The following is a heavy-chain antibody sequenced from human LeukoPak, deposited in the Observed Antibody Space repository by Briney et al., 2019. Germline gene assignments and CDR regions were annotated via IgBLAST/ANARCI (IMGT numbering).Heavy chain of an antibody. V-gene: IGHV3-53*01. J-gene: IGHJ6*02. D-gene: IGHD3-10*01. CDR3: ARAVGELSGYYGMDV. CDR2: IYSGGST. Sequence: AXSGFTVSSNYMSWVRQAPGKGLEWVSVIYSGGSTYYADSVKGRFTISRDNSKNTLYLQMNSLRAEDTAVYYCARAVGELSGYYGMDVWGQGTTVTVSS. CDR1: GFTVSSNY.